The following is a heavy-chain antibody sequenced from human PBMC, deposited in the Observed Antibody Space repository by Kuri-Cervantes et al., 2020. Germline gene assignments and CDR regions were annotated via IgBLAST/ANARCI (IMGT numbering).Heavy chain of an antibody. J-gene: IGHJ6*03. D-gene: IGHD2-2*02. CDR3: ARGGHFSRTYPDYYYYYMDV. CDR2: ISWNSGSI. Sequence: SLKISCAASGFTFDDYAMHWVRQAPGKGLEWVSGISWNSGSIGYADSVKGRFTISRDNAKSSLYLLMNSLRAEDTAVYYCARGGHFSRTYPDYYYYYMDVWGKGTTVTVSS. V-gene: IGHV3-9*01. CDR1: GFTFDDYA.